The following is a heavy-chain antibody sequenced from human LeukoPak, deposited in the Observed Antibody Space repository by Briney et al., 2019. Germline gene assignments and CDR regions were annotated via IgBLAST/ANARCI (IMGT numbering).Heavy chain of an antibody. J-gene: IGHJ3*02. CDR1: GFTFSSYG. CDR3: ADSSGYYDAFDI. CDR2: ISGSGGST. Sequence: GGSLRLSCAASGFTFSSYGMHWVRQAPGKGLEWVSAISGSGGSTYYADSVKGRFTISRDNSKNTLYLQMNSLRAEDTAVYYCADSSGYYDAFDIWGQGTMVTVSS. D-gene: IGHD3-22*01. V-gene: IGHV3-23*01.